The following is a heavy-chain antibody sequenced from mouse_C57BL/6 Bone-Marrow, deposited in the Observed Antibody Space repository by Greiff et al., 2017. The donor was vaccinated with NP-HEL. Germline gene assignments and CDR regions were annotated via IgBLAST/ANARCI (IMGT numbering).Heavy chain of an antibody. Sequence: VKLQQSGAELVRPGTSVKVSCKASGYAFTNYLIEWVKQRPGQGLEWIGVINPGSGGTNYNEKFKGKATLTADKSSSTAYMQLSSLTSEDSAVYFCARSRGYDWFAYWGQGTLVSVSA. CDR1: GYAFTNYL. CDR3: ARSRGYDWFAY. V-gene: IGHV1-54*01. D-gene: IGHD2-2*01. J-gene: IGHJ3*01. CDR2: INPGSGGT.